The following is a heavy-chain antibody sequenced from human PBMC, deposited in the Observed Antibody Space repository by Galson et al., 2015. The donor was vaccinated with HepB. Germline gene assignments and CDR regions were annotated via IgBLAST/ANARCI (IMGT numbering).Heavy chain of an antibody. V-gene: IGHV3-53*01. D-gene: IGHD6-19*01. Sequence: SLRLSCAASGFTVSSNYMSWVRQAPGKGLEWVSVIYSGGSTYYADSVKGRFTISRDNSKNTLYLQMNSLRAEDTAVYYCARDATVVGDTEEYYFDYWGQGTLVTVSS. CDR3: ARDATVVGDTEEYYFDY. J-gene: IGHJ4*02. CDR2: IYSGGST. CDR1: GFTVSSNY.